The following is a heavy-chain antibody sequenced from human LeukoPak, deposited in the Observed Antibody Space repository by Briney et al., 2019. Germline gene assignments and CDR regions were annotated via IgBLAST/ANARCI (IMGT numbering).Heavy chain of an antibody. CDR3: ARATVTTYYYYYMDV. J-gene: IGHJ6*03. Sequence: SETLSLTCTVSGGSISGHYWSWIRQPPGKGLEWIGYIYFSGPTNYNPSLKSRVSISVDTFKNQFSLKLSSVTAADTAVYYCARATVTTYYYYYMDVWGKGTTVTVSS. D-gene: IGHD4-11*01. CDR1: GGSISGHY. V-gene: IGHV4-59*08. CDR2: IYFSGPT.